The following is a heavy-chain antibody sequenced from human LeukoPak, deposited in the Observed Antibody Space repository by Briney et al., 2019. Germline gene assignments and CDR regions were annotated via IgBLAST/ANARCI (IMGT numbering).Heavy chain of an antibody. CDR1: GGSISSIYW. CDR2: IDDSGST. CDR3: ARHGGSGSLDY. Sequence: SETLSLTCAVSGGSISSIYWSTWVRQPPGKGLEWIGEIDDSGSTNYNPSLKSRVTISVDKSKNQFSLSLTSVTAADTAVYYCARHGGSGSLDYWGQGTLVTVST. J-gene: IGHJ4*02. V-gene: IGHV4-4*02. D-gene: IGHD3-3*01.